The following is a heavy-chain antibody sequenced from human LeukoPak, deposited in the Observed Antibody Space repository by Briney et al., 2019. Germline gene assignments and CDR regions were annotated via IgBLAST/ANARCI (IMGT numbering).Heavy chain of an antibody. CDR2: MNPNSGTS. J-gene: IGHJ6*03. V-gene: IGHV1-8*01. CDR1: GYTFTSYD. CDR3: ARAPFDFSSTSPRAYYMDV. D-gene: IGHD2-2*01. Sequence: ASVKVSCKASGYTFTSYDIHWVRQATGQGLEWMGWMNPNSGTSGYAQKFQGRVTMTRHTSTSTAYMELSSLRSEDTAVYYCARAPFDFSSTSPRAYYMDVWGKGTTVTVSS.